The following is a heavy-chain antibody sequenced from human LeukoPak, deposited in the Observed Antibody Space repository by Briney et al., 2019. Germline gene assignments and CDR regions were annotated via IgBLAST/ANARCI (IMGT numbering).Heavy chain of an antibody. D-gene: IGHD6-19*01. CDR3: AKRGYSSGWQFDY. CDR2: ISGSGGST. Sequence: GGSLRLSCAASGFTFTSYAMSWVRQAPGKGLEWVTLISGSGGSTYYADSVKGRFTISRGNSKSTLSLQMNSLRAEDTAVYYCAKRGYSSGWQFDYWGQGTLVTVSS. CDR1: GFTFTSYA. J-gene: IGHJ4*02. V-gene: IGHV3-23*01.